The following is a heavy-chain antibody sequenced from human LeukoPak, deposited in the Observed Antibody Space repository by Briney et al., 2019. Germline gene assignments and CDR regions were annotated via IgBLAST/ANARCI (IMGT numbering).Heavy chain of an antibody. CDR3: ARVSLEYYYDSSGYYYFDY. Sequence: GASVKVSCKAPGYTFTSYGISWVRQAPGQGLEWMGWISAYNGNTNYAQKLQGRVTMTTDTSTSTAYMEPRSLRSDDTAVYYCARVSLEYYYDSSGYYYFDYWGQGTLVTVSS. CDR1: GYTFTSYG. D-gene: IGHD3-22*01. CDR2: ISAYNGNT. V-gene: IGHV1-18*01. J-gene: IGHJ4*02.